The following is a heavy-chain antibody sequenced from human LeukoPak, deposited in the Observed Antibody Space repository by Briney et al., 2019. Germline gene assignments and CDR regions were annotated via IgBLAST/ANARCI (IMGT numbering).Heavy chain of an antibody. CDR1: GFSFHNHA. V-gene: IGHV3-33*03. J-gene: IGHJ4*02. Sequence: GGSLRLSCVASGFSFHNHAMLWVRQGPGKGLEWVAVIWFDGSKKYYADSVKGRFTISRDNAKNSLYLQMNSLRAEDTALYYCACYSSSWYDYWGQGTLVTVSS. CDR3: ACYSSSWYDY. CDR2: IWFDGSKK. D-gene: IGHD6-13*01.